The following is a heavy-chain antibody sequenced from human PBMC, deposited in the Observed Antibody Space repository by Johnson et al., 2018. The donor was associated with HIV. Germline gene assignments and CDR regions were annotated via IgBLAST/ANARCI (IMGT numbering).Heavy chain of an antibody. Sequence: QVQLVESGGGVVQPGRSLRLSCAASVFTFSSYAMHWVRQAPGKGLEWVAVISYDGSNKYYVDSVKGRFTISRDNSKNTLFMQMSSLRAEDTAIYYCARVRFSGITIFGWDDAFDIWGQGTMVTVSS. D-gene: IGHD3-3*01. CDR2: ISYDGSNK. CDR1: VFTFSSYA. J-gene: IGHJ3*02. V-gene: IGHV3-30-3*01. CDR3: ARVRFSGITIFGWDDAFDI.